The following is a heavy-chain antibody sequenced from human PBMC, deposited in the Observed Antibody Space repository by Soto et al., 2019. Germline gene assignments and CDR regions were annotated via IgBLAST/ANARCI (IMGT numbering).Heavy chain of an antibody. J-gene: IGHJ6*02. CDR3: ARLAMGRGVPTYGMDV. CDR2: IDPSDSYT. D-gene: IGHD3-10*01. Sequence: EVQLVQSGAEVKKPGESLRISCKGSGYSFTSYWISWVRQMPGKGLEWMGRIDPSDSYTNYSPSFQGHVTISADKSITTAYLRWSGLKASDTAMYDCARLAMGRGVPTYGMDVWGQGTTVTVSS. V-gene: IGHV5-10-1*01. CDR1: GYSFTSYW.